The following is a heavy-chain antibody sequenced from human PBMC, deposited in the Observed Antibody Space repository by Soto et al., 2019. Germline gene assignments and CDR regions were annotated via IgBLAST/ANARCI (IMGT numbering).Heavy chain of an antibody. CDR2: IYYSGST. J-gene: IGHJ3*02. V-gene: IGHV4-31*03. D-gene: IGHD5-12*01. Sequence: QVQLQESDAGLVKASQTLSLTCTVSGGSVSSGAYYWTWIRQRPGKGLEWIGYIYYSGSTYYSPSLKSRLAISLDTAKNQFSLRLSSVTAAYTAMYYCARARLRAVYAFDIWGQGTMVTVSS. CDR1: GGSVSSGAYY. CDR3: ARARLRAVYAFDI.